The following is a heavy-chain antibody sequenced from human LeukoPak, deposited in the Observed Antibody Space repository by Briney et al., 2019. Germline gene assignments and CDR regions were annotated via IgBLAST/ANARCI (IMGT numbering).Heavy chain of an antibody. V-gene: IGHV1-46*01. CDR3: ARSGIAVAGTGYYGMDV. CDR2: IYPRDGST. CDR1: GYTFTSNY. D-gene: IGHD6-19*01. J-gene: IGHJ6*02. Sequence: ASVKVSCKASGYTFTSNYIHWVRQAPGQGLEWMGMIYPRDGSTSYAQKLQGRVTMTTDTSTSTAYMELRSLRSDDTAVYYCARSGIAVAGTGYYGMDVWGQGTTVTVSS.